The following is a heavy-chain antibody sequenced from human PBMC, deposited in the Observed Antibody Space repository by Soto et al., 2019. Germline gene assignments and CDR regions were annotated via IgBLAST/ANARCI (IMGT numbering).Heavy chain of an antibody. V-gene: IGHV1-3*01. Sequence: ASVKVSCKTSGYSFTKYGLHWVRQAPGQRLEWMGWINPGNGDTKYSQKFQGRVTITRDTSATTAYMELSSLRSEDSAVFYCARTDCSSTSCYNYYYYGMDVWGQGTTVTVSS. CDR3: ARTDCSSTSCYNYYYYGMDV. D-gene: IGHD2-2*01. CDR2: INPGNGDT. CDR1: GYSFTKYG. J-gene: IGHJ6*02.